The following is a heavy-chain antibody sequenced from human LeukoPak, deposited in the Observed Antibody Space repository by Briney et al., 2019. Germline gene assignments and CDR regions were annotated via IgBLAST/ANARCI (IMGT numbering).Heavy chain of an antibody. CDR3: ANSRGYGSGNL. D-gene: IGHD3-10*01. CDR1: GFTFSNYA. J-gene: IGHJ4*02. V-gene: IGHV3-23*01. CDR2: VSGSGNRT. Sequence: GGSLRLYCAASGFTFSNYAMSWVRQAPGKGLEWISAVSGSGNRTYYAGSVKGRFTISRDNSKNIVYLRMNSLRAEDTAVYFCANSRGYGSGNLWGQGTLATVSS.